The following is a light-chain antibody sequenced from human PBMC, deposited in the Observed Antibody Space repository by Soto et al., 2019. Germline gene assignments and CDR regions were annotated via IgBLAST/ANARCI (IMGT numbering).Light chain of an antibody. V-gene: IGLV2-14*01. CDR3: SSYTSISRNL. CDR1: SSDVGGYNY. J-gene: IGLJ1*01. Sequence: QSALTQPASVSGSPGQSITISCTGNSSDVGGYNYVSWYQQHPGKAPKLMIYDVSNRPSGVSNRFSGSKSGNTASLTISGLQAEDETDYYGSSYTSISRNLFVTGTKVTVL. CDR2: DVS.